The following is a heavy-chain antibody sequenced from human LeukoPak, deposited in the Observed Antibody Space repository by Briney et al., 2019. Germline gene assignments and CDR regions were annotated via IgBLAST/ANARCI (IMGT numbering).Heavy chain of an antibody. Sequence: GGSLRLSCAASGFTFSIYSMNWVRQAPGKGLEWVAFIRYDGSNKYYADSVKGRFTISRDNSKNTLYLQMNSLRAEDTAVYYCATSELGYCSSTSCPPVTNDYWGQGTLVTVSS. D-gene: IGHD2-2*01. CDR2: IRYDGSNK. CDR3: ATSELGYCSSTSCPPVTNDY. V-gene: IGHV3-30*02. CDR1: GFTFSIYS. J-gene: IGHJ4*02.